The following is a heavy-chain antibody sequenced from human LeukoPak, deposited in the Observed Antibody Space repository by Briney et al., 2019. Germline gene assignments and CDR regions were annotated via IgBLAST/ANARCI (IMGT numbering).Heavy chain of an antibody. D-gene: IGHD2-2*01. Sequence: GGSLRLSCAASGFTFSSYSMNWVRQAPGKGLEWVSSISSSSSYIYYADSVKGRFTISRDDAKNSLYLQMNSLRAEDTAVYYCARGRYCSSTSCHYFDYWGQGTLVTVSS. CDR1: GFTFSSYS. CDR3: ARGRYCSSTSCHYFDY. V-gene: IGHV3-21*01. J-gene: IGHJ4*02. CDR2: ISSSSSYI.